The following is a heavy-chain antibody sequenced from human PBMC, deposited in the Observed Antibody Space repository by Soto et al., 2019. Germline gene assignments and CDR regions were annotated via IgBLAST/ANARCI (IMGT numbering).Heavy chain of an antibody. Sequence: QVQLVQSGAEVKKPGSSVKVSCKASGGTFSSYAISWVRQAPGQGLEWMGGIIPIFGTANYAQKFQGRVTVTTDEATSTAYMELSSMRSEDKAVYYCARDSAKVVTTTYYGMDVWGQGTTVTVSS. CDR2: IIPIFGTA. V-gene: IGHV1-69*01. CDR1: GGTFSSYA. D-gene: IGHD3-22*01. CDR3: ARDSAKVVTTTYYGMDV. J-gene: IGHJ6*02.